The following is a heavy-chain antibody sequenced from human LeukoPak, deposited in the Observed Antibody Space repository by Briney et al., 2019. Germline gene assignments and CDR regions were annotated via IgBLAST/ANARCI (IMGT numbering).Heavy chain of an antibody. CDR2: ISGSGVST. V-gene: IGHV3-23*01. Sequence: GGSLRLSCAASGFRFSSYAMSWVRQAPGKGLEWVSAISGSGVSTYYADSVKGRFTISRDNSKNTLSLQMNSLRVEDAAVYYCATPQGDYWGQGTLVTVSS. CDR1: GFRFSSYA. CDR3: ATPQGDY. J-gene: IGHJ4*02.